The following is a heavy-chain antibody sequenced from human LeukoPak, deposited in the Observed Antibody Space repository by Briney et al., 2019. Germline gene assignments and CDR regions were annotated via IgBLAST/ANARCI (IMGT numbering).Heavy chain of an antibody. CDR3: ASGRLPYYFDY. J-gene: IGHJ4*02. CDR2: ISYDGSNK. Sequence: GGSLRLSCAASGFAFSSYAMPWVRQAPGKGLEWVAVISYDGSNKYYADSVKGRFTISRDNSKNTLYLQMNSLRAEDTAVYYCASGRLPYYFDYWGQGTLVTVSS. CDR1: GFAFSSYA. V-gene: IGHV3-30-3*01.